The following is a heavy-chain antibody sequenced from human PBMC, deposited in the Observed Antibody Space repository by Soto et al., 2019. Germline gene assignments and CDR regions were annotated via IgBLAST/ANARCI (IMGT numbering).Heavy chain of an antibody. Sequence: QLQLQASGSGLVKPSQTLSLTCAVSGGSISSGGYSWSWIRQPPGKGLEWIGYIYHSGSTYYNPSLKSRVTISVDRSKNQFSLKLSSVTAAATAVYYCARGMTTVTTIDYWGQGTLVTVSS. CDR3: ARGMTTVTTIDY. D-gene: IGHD4-4*01. CDR2: IYHSGST. V-gene: IGHV4-30-2*01. J-gene: IGHJ4*02. CDR1: GGSISSGGYS.